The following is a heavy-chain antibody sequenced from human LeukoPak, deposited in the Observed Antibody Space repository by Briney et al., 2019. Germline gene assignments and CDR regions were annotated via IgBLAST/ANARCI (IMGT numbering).Heavy chain of an antibody. D-gene: IGHD2/OR15-2a*01. CDR1: GGSISSYY. V-gene: IGHV4-59*08. Sequence: PSETLSLTCTVSGGSISSYYWSWIRQPPGKGLEWIAYISDIGSINYTPSLKSRVTVSLDTSKNQFSLKLSSVTAADTAVYYCAGHHPRNTVDFWGQGTLVTVSS. CDR2: ISDIGSI. J-gene: IGHJ4*02. CDR3: AGHHPRNTVDF.